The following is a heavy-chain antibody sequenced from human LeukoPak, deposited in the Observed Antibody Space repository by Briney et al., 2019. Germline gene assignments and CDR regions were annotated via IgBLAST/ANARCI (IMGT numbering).Heavy chain of an antibody. D-gene: IGHD4-17*01. CDR2: ISYIGST. V-gene: IGHV4-59*11. Sequence: SETLSLTCAVSADSFSSHYWTWIRQPPGKGLEWIGYISYIGSTNYNPSLKSRVTISIDTSKNQFSLKLTSVTAADTAVYYCARDLVTVAKGFDIWGQGTMVSVFS. CDR1: ADSFSSHY. J-gene: IGHJ3*02. CDR3: ARDLVTVAKGFDI.